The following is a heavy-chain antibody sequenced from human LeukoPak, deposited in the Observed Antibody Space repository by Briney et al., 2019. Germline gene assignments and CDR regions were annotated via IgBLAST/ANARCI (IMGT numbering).Heavy chain of an antibody. CDR2: MNPNSGNT. J-gene: IGHJ4*02. CDR3: ARGFRIRRNAVGVYYFDY. D-gene: IGHD2-15*01. V-gene: IGHV1-8*01. CDR1: GYTFTSYD. Sequence: ASVKVSCKASGYTFTSYDINWVRQATGQGLEWMGWMNPNSGNTGYAQKFQGRVTMTRNTSISTAYMELSSLRSEDTAVYYCARGFRIRRNAVGVYYFDYWGQGTLVTVSS.